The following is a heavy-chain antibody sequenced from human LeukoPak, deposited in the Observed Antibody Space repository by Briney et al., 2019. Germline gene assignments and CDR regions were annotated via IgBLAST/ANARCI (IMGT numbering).Heavy chain of an antibody. V-gene: IGHV3-30*02. J-gene: IGHJ6*03. CDR2: IRYDGSNK. CDR3: AKDGNIVVVPAAYYYYYMDV. D-gene: IGHD2-2*01. CDR1: GLTFSSYG. Sequence: GGSPRLSCAASGLTFSSYGMHWVRQAPGKGLEWVAFIRYDGSNKYYADSVKGRFTISRDNSKNTLYLQMNSLRAEDTAVYYCAKDGNIVVVPAAYYYYYMDVWGKGTTVTVSS.